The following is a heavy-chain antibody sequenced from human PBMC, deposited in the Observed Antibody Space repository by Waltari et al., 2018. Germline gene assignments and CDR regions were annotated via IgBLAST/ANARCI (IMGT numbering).Heavy chain of an antibody. J-gene: IGHJ6*03. V-gene: IGHV4-38-2*01. Sequence: QIQLQESGPRMVRPSETLSLRCSVSGSTVRGNFYWGWVRQSPGKGLEWIGSLHYSGTTYYQPSLQRRVAMSMDLSDNDFSLRLTSVTAADTAIYFCTSGQYYYMDVWGKGITVTVSS. CDR2: LHYSGTT. CDR1: GSTVRGNFY. CDR3: TSGQYYYMDV. D-gene: IGHD3-16*01.